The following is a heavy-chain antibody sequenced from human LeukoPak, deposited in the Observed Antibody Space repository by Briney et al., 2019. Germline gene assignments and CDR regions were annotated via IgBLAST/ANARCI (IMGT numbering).Heavy chain of an antibody. D-gene: IGHD3-10*01. J-gene: IGHJ6*03. CDR2: IYYSGST. CDR1: GGSISSYY. CDR3: ARATYGSGSYYHSYYYYYMDV. V-gene: IGHV4-59*08. Sequence: SETLSLTCTVSGGSISSYYWSWIRQPPGKGLEWIGYIYYSGSTNYNPSLKSRVTISVDTSKNQFSLKLSSVTAADTAVYYCARATYGSGSYYHSYYYYYMDVWGKGTTVTISS.